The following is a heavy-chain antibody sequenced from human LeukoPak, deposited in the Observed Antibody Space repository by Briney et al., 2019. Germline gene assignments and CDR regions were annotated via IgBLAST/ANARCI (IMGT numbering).Heavy chain of an antibody. J-gene: IGHJ4*02. V-gene: IGHV4-34*01. CDR2: INHSGST. CDR3: ARGGLPRILSSPKGFDY. D-gene: IGHD2-15*01. Sequence: SETLSLTCTVSGGSISSYYWSWIRQPPGKGLEWIGEINHSGSTNYNPSLKSRVTISVDTSKNQFSLKLSSVTAADTAVYYCARGGLPRILSSPKGFDYWGQGTLVTVSS. CDR1: GGSISSYY.